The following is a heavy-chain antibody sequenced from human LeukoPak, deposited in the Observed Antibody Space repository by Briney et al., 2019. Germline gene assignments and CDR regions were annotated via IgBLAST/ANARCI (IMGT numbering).Heavy chain of an antibody. D-gene: IGHD5-18*01. CDR1: GYTFTSYA. Sequence: ASVKVSCKASGYTFTSYAMHWVRQAPGQRLEWMGWINAGNGNTKYSQKFQGRVTITRDTSASTAYMELSSLRSEDTAVCYCARARDAEYSYGYWGQGTLVTVSS. CDR2: INAGNGNT. V-gene: IGHV1-3*01. J-gene: IGHJ4*02. CDR3: ARARDAEYSYGY.